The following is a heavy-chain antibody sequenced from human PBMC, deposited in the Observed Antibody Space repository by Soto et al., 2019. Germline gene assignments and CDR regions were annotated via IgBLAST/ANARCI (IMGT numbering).Heavy chain of an antibody. CDR2: ISTSSSYT. CDR3: ARCWDCSSWDV. Sequence: QVQLVESGGGLVKPGGSLRLSCVASGFTFSDYYMSWIRQAPGKGLECISYISTSSSYTNYADSVKGRFTISRDNAQNTRYLQMSGLRAEDTAVYYCARCWDCSSWDVWGQGTMVTVSS. D-gene: IGHD6-13*01. V-gene: IGHV3-11*05. CDR1: GFTFSDYY. J-gene: IGHJ3*01.